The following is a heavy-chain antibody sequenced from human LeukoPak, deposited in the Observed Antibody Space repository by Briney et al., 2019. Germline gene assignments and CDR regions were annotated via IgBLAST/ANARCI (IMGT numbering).Heavy chain of an antibody. V-gene: IGHV1-18*01. Sequence: ASVKVSCKASGYTFTSYGISWVRQAPGQGLEWMGWISAYNGNTNYAQKLQGRVTMTTDTSTSTAYMELRSLRSEDTAVYYCARERSDYYGSGSYTADYWGQGTLVTVSS. D-gene: IGHD3-10*01. CDR1: GYTFTSYG. J-gene: IGHJ4*02. CDR3: ARERSDYYGSGSYTADY. CDR2: ISAYNGNT.